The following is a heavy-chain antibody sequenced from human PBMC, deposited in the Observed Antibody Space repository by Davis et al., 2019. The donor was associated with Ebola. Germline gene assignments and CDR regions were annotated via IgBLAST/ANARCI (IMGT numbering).Heavy chain of an antibody. J-gene: IGHJ4*02. CDR3: ARVTGSVWGSYRYLDYFDY. CDR2: INHSGST. CDR1: GGSFSGYY. V-gene: IGHV4-34*01. Sequence: SETLSLTCAVYGGSFSGYYWSWIRQPPGKGLEWIGEINHSGSTNYNPSLKSRVTISVDTSKNQFSLKLSSVTAADTAVYYCARVTGSVWGSYRYLDYFDYWGQGTLVTVSS. D-gene: IGHD3-16*02.